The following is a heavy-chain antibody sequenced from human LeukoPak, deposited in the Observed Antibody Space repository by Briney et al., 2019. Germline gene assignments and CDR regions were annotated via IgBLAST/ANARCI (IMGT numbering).Heavy chain of an antibody. CDR2: ISSSSSYI. V-gene: IGHV3-21*01. CDR3: ARGFLWFGELLYPAPFDY. Sequence: GGSLRLSCAASGFTFSSYSMNWVRQAPGKGLEWVSSISSSSSYIYYADSVKGRFTISRDNAKNSLYLQMNSLRAEDTAVYYCARGFLWFGELLYPAPFDYWGQGTLVTVSS. J-gene: IGHJ4*02. D-gene: IGHD3-10*01. CDR1: GFTFSSYS.